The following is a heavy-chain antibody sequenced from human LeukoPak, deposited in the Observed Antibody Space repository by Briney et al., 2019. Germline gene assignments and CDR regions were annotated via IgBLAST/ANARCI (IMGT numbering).Heavy chain of an antibody. V-gene: IGHV4-34*01. J-gene: IGHJ5*02. CDR3: AREASSSAAQRRNWFDP. D-gene: IGHD6-13*01. CDR1: GGSFSGYY. Sequence: SETLSLTCAVYGGSFSGYYWSWIRQPPGKGLEWIGEINHSGSTNYNPSLKSRVTISVDTSKNQFSLKLSSVTAADTAVYYCAREASSSAAQRRNWFDPWGQGTLVTVSS. CDR2: INHSGST.